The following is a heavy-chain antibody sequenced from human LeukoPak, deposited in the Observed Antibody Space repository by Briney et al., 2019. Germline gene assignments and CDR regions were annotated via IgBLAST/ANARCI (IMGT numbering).Heavy chain of an antibody. V-gene: IGHV3-23*01. CDR1: GFTFSGYA. CDR3: AISPGGYYYYMDV. D-gene: IGHD2-2*01. J-gene: IGHJ6*03. Sequence: GGSLRLSCAASGFTFSGYAMSWVRQAPGKGLEWVSTVSGSGDSTWYADSVKGRFTISRDNSKSTLYLQMNSLRAEDTAVYYCAISPGGYYYYMDVWGKGTTVTVSS. CDR2: VSGSGDST.